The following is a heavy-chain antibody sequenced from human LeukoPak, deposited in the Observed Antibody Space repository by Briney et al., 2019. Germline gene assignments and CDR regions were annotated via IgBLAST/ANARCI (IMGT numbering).Heavy chain of an antibody. V-gene: IGHV1-18*01. CDR1: GYTFTSYG. Sequence: ASVKVSCKASGYTFTSYGISWVRQAPGQGLEWMGWISAYNGNTNYAQKLQGRVTMTTDTSTSTAHMELRSLRSDDTAVYYCARADYYDSSGYISGNNWFDPWGQGTLVTVSS. D-gene: IGHD3-22*01. CDR3: ARADYYDSSGYISGNNWFDP. CDR2: ISAYNGNT. J-gene: IGHJ5*02.